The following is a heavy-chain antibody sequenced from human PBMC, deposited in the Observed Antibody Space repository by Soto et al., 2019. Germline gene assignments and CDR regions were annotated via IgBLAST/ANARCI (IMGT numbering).Heavy chain of an antibody. CDR2: VYYSGNT. CDR1: GGSISNYY. D-gene: IGHD5-18*01. Sequence: SETLSLTCTVSGGSISNYYWSWIRQPPGKGLEWIGYVYYSGNTNYNPSLKSRVTISVDTSKNQFSLRLSSVTTADTAVYYCARDSRYSYGYSEIWGQGTMVTVSS. CDR3: ARDSRYSYGYSEI. V-gene: IGHV4-59*01. J-gene: IGHJ3*02.